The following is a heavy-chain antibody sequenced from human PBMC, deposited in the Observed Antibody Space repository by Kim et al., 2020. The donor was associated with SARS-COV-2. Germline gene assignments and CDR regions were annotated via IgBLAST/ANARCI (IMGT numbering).Heavy chain of an antibody. CDR3: ARDRSYSLYY. J-gene: IGHJ4*02. D-gene: IGHD1-26*01. CDR1: GFTFTSDW. Sequence: GGSLRLSCAASGFTFTSDWMSWVRQAPGKGLEWVAKIKEDGSERYYVNSVEGRFTISRDNAKNSLYLQMNSLRAEDTGVYYCARDRSYSLYYWGQGTLVTVST. CDR2: IKEDGSER. V-gene: IGHV3-7*01.